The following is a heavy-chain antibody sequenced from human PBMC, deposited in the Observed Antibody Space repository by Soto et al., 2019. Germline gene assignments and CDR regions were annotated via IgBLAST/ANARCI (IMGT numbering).Heavy chain of an antibody. CDR3: ARLYVGTTPTLDY. CDR1: GYSFTSYW. D-gene: IGHD1-26*01. J-gene: IGHJ4*02. CDR2: IDPTDSYT. V-gene: IGHV5-10-1*03. Sequence: EVQLVQSGAEVKKPGESLGISCKGSGYSFTSYWLTWVRQMPGKGLEWMGRIDPTDSYTNYSPSFQGHVPVSADKSISTAYLQWSSLKASDSAMYYCARLYVGTTPTLDYWGQGTLVTVSS.